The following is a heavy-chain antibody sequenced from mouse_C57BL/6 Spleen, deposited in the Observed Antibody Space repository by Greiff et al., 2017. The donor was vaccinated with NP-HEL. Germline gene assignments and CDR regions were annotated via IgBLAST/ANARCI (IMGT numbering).Heavy chain of an antibody. V-gene: IGHV5-16*01. CDR3: ARGDYGNPYAMDY. CDR1: GFTFSDYY. Sequence: DVKLVESEGGLVQPGSSMKLSCTASGFTFSDYYMAWVRQVPEKGLEWVANINYDGSSTYYLDSLKSRFIISRDNAKNILYLQMSSLKSEDTATYYCARGDYGNPYAMDYWGQGTSVTVSS. CDR2: INYDGSST. D-gene: IGHD2-1*01. J-gene: IGHJ4*01.